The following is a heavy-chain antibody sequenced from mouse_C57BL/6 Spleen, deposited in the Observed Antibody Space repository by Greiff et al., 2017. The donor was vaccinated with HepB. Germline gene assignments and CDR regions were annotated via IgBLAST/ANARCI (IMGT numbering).Heavy chain of an antibody. CDR2: IDPSDSYT. D-gene: IGHD4-1*01. CDR3: ARRGDWAYYFDY. J-gene: IGHJ2*01. CDR1: GYTFTSYW. Sequence: QVQLQQPGAELVRPGTSVKLSCKASGYTFTSYWMHWVKQRPGQGLEWIGVIDPSDSYTNYNQKFKGKATLTVDTSSSTAYMQLSSLTSEDSAVYYCARRGDWAYYFDYWGQGTTLTVSS. V-gene: IGHV1-59*01.